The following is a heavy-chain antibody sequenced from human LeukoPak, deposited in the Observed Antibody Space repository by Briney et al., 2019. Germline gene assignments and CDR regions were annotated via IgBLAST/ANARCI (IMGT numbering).Heavy chain of an antibody. CDR2: IYPGDSDT. CDR1: GYSFTSYW. D-gene: IGHD3-22*01. V-gene: IGHV5-51*01. Sequence: GESLKISCKGSGYSFTSYWIGWVRQMPGKGLEWMGIIYPGDSDTRYSPSFQGQVTISADKSISTAYLQWSSLKASDTAMYYCARPQTDDYYDSSGYDAFDIWGQGTMVTVSS. CDR3: ARPQTDDYYDSSGYDAFDI. J-gene: IGHJ3*02.